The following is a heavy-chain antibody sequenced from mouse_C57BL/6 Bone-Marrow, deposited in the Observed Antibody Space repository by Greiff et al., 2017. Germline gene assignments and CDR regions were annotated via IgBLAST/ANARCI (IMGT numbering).Heavy chain of an antibody. J-gene: IGHJ3*01. Sequence: VQLQQSGAELVRPGASVKFSCTASGFNIKDDYMHWVKQRPEQGLEWIGWIDPENGDTEYASKFQGKATITADTSSNTAYLQLRSLTSEDTAVYYCTKIYYGSRGRFAYWGQGTLVTVSA. V-gene: IGHV14-4*01. D-gene: IGHD1-1*01. CDR1: GFNIKDDY. CDR2: IDPENGDT. CDR3: TKIYYGSRGRFAY.